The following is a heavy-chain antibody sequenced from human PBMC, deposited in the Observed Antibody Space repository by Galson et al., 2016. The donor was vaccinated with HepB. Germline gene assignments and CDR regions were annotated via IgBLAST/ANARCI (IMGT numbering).Heavy chain of an antibody. CDR3: AKDRTYGSLLNYMDV. J-gene: IGHJ6*03. Sequence: SLRLSCAASGFIVSTNYMSWVRQAPGKGLEWVSTLYSAGSTYYADSVKGRFTISRDNSKNTLYLQMNSLRAEDTAVYYCAKDRTYGSLLNYMDVWGKGTTVIVSS. CDR1: GFIVSTNY. V-gene: IGHV3-53*05. CDR2: LYSAGST. D-gene: IGHD3-10*01.